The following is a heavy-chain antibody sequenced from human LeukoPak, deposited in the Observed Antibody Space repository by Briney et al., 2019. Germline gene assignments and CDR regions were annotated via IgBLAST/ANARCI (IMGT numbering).Heavy chain of an antibody. J-gene: IGHJ4*02. Sequence: PGGSLRLSCAASGFTFSSYWMHWVRQAPGKGLVWVSRINSDGSSTNYADSVKGRFTISRDNSKKSLYLQMNFLRTEDTALYYCAKDSGKGNDFFDYWGQGALVSVSS. CDR2: INSDGSST. V-gene: IGHV3-74*01. CDR1: GFTFSSYW. D-gene: IGHD2-21*02. CDR3: AKDSGKGNDFFDY.